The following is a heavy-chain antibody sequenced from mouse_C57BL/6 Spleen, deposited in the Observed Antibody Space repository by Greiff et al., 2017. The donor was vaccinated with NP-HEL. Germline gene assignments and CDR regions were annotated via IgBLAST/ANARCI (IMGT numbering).Heavy chain of an antibody. V-gene: IGHV1-53*01. D-gene: IGHD1-1*01. J-gene: IGHJ4*01. CDR3: ARWYYGSSYAMDY. CDR1: GYTFTSYW. Sequence: VQLQQSGTELVKPGASVKLSCKASGYTFTSYWMHWVKQRPGQGLEWIGNINPSNGGTNYNEKFKSKATLTVDKSSSTAYMQLSSLTSEDSAVYYCARWYYGSSYAMDYWGQGTSVTVSS. CDR2: INPSNGGT.